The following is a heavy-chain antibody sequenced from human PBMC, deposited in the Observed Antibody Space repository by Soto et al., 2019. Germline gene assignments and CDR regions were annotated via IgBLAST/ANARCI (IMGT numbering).Heavy chain of an antibody. J-gene: IGHJ4*02. CDR1: GGSISSGGYS. CDR3: ARDPGYCSGGSCFHFDY. Sequence: QLQLQESGSGLVKPSQTLSLTCAVSGGSISSGGYSWSWIRQPPGKGLEWIGYIYHSGSTYYNPSLKSRVTISVDRSKNQFSLKLSSVTAADTAVYYCARDPGYCSGGSCFHFDYWGQGTLVTVSS. D-gene: IGHD2-15*01. CDR2: IYHSGST. V-gene: IGHV4-30-2*01.